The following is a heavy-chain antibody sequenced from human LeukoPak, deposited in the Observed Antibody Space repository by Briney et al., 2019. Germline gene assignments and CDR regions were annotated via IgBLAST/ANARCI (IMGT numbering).Heavy chain of an antibody. V-gene: IGHV4-4*02. D-gene: IGHD6-13*01. J-gene: IGHJ3*02. CDR3: ARDPIAAAALGAFDI. CDR2: INHSGST. CDR1: GGSISSRNW. Sequence: SETLSLTCAVSGGSISSRNWWSWVRQPPGKGLEGIGEINHSGSTNYNPSLKSRVTISVDTSKNQFSLKLSSVTAADTAVYYCARDPIAAAALGAFDIWGQGTMVTVSS.